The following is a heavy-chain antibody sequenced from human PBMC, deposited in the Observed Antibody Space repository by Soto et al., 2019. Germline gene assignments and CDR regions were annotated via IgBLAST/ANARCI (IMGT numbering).Heavy chain of an antibody. V-gene: IGHV1-69*01. Sequence: QVQLVQSGAEVKKPGSSVKVSCKASGGIFSTYAISWLRQAPGQGLEWMGGIIPLFGTPNYAQRFPGRVPITADESTSTAYMELSRLRSEDTAVYYCARDRDDYGSGNYYNRSDFCGQGTLVTVSS. CDR1: GGIFSTYA. D-gene: IGHD3-10*01. CDR2: IIPLFGTP. J-gene: IGHJ4*02. CDR3: ARDRDDYGSGNYYNRSDF.